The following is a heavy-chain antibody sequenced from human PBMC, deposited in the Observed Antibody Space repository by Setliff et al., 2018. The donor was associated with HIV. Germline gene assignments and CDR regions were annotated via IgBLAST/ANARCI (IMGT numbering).Heavy chain of an antibody. Sequence: SETLSLTCTVSGGSISTSNYYWGWIRQPPGKGLEWIGGIYYSGNTYYNPSLKSRVTISVDTSKNQFSLSSLRFEDTAVYYCARGVPYGHYSYYYYMDVWGKGTTVTVSS. CDR1: GGSISTSNYY. V-gene: IGHV4-39*01. CDR2: IYYSGNT. J-gene: IGHJ6*03. D-gene: IGHD3-10*01. CDR3: ARGVPYGHYSYYYYMDV.